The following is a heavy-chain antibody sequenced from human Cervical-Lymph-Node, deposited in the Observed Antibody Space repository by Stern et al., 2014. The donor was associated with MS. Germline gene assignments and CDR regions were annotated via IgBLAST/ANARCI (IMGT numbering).Heavy chain of an antibody. CDR3: ARVDCSGTNCLYYYYGMDV. J-gene: IGHJ6*02. CDR2: ISVGTDYI. V-gene: IGHV3-21*01. D-gene: IGHD2-2*01. CDR1: GFTFNSYS. Sequence: EMQLVESGGGLVKPGGSLRLSCEASGFTFNSYSMNWVRQAPGKGLEWVSSISVGTDYIYYADSVKGRFTISRDNAKNSLFLQMNTLRAEDTAVYYCARVDCSGTNCLYYYYGMDVWGQGTTVTVSS.